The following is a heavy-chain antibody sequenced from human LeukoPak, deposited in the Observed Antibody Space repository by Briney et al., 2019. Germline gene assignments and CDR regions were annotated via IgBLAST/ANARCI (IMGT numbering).Heavy chain of an antibody. Sequence: GGSLRLSCAASGFTFTNAWMSWVRQAPGKGLEWVGRIKSRADGGTTDYAAPVKGRFTMSRDDSRNTLYLQMNSPKTEDTALYYCTTVLRWEVSGYSQVDYWGQGTLVTVSS. J-gene: IGHJ4*02. CDR2: IKSRADGGTT. V-gene: IGHV3-15*01. D-gene: IGHD3-22*01. CDR1: GFTFTNAW. CDR3: TTVLRWEVSGYSQVDY.